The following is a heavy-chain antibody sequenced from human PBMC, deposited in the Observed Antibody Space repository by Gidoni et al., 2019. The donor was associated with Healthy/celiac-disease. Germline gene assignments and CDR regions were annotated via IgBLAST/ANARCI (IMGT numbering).Heavy chain of an antibody. J-gene: IGHJ3*02. CDR1: GFTFSSYA. D-gene: IGHD6-13*01. V-gene: IGHV3-23*01. Sequence: EVQLLESGGGLVQPGGSLRLSCAASGFTFSSYAMSWVRQAPGKGLEWVSAISGSGGSTYYADSVKGRFTISRDNSKNTLYPQMNSLRAEDTAVYYCAKSRGIAAAGTGEDAFDIWGQGTMVTVSS. CDR3: AKSRGIAAAGTGEDAFDI. CDR2: ISGSGGST.